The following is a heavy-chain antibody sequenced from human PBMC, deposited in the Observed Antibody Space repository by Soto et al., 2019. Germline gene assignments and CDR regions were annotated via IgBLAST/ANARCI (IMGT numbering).Heavy chain of an antibody. CDR1: GFTFSSYA. Sequence: LRLSCAASGFTFSSYAMSWVRQAPGKGLEWVSAISGSGGSTYYADSVKGRFTISRDNSKNTLYLQMNSLRAEDTAVYYCAKDPVLLWFGDQTDAFDIWGQGTMVTVSS. CDR2: ISGSGGST. CDR3: AKDPVLLWFGDQTDAFDI. V-gene: IGHV3-23*01. J-gene: IGHJ3*02. D-gene: IGHD3-10*01.